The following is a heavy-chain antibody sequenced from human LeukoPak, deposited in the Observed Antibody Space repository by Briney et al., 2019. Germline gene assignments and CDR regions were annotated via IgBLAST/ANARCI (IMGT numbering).Heavy chain of an antibody. CDR3: ARDYPAPKWLFSYYYYYGMDV. V-gene: IGHV3-23*01. Sequence: PGGSLRLSCAASGFTFSSYAMSWVRQAPGKGLEWVSAISGSGGSTYYADSVKGRFTISRDNSKNTLYLQMNSLRAEDTAVYYCARDYPAPKWLFSYYYYYGMDVWGQGTTVTVSS. J-gene: IGHJ6*02. CDR1: GFTFSSYA. D-gene: IGHD6-19*01. CDR2: ISGSGGST.